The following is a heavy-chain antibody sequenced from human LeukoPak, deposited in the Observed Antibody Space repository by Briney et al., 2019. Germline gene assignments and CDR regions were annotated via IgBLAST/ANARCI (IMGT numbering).Heavy chain of an antibody. CDR1: GGSFSGYY. Sequence: PSETLSLTCAVYGGSFSGYYWSWIRQPPGKGLEWIGEISHSGSTYYNPSLKSRVTISVDTSKNQFSLKLSSVTAADTAVYYCARDFKQQLVRDYYYGMDVWGQGTTVTVSS. J-gene: IGHJ6*02. D-gene: IGHD6-13*01. CDR2: ISHSGST. V-gene: IGHV4-34*01. CDR3: ARDFKQQLVRDYYYGMDV.